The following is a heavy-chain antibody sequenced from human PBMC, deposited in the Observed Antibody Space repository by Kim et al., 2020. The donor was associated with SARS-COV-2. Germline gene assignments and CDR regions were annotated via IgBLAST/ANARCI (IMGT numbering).Heavy chain of an antibody. Sequence: SETLSLTCAVYGGSFSGYYWSWIRQPPGKGLEWIGEINHSGSTNYNPSLKSRVTISVDTSKNQFSLKLSSVTAADTAVYYCARGRYCGGDCSATWDYWGQGTLVTVSS. D-gene: IGHD2-21*02. CDR1: GGSFSGYY. CDR2: INHSGST. J-gene: IGHJ4*02. CDR3: ARGRYCGGDCSATWDY. V-gene: IGHV4-34*01.